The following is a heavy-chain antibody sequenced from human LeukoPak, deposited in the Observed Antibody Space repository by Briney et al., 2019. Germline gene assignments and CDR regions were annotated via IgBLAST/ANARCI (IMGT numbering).Heavy chain of an antibody. CDR2: INHSGST. V-gene: IGHV4-34*01. CDR1: GGSFSGYY. Sequence: SETLSLTCAVYGGSFSGYYWSWIRQPPGKGLEWIGEINHSGSTNYNPSLKSRVTISVDTSKNQFSLKLSSVTAADTAVYYCAREGYYDSSGYYYVRGAFDIWGQGTMVTVSS. CDR3: AREGYYDSSGYYYVRGAFDI. J-gene: IGHJ3*02. D-gene: IGHD3-22*01.